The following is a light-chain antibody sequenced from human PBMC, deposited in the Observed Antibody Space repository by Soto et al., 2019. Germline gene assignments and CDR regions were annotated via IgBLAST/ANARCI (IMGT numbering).Light chain of an antibody. V-gene: IGLV1-44*01. Sequence: QSALTQPPSASGTPGQRVTISCSGSSSNIGSNTVNLYQQRPGTAPKLLIYSNNQRPSGVPDRFSGSKSGTSASLAISGLQSEDEADYYCAAWDDSLNGVVFGGGTKLTVL. CDR2: SNN. J-gene: IGLJ2*01. CDR1: SSNIGSNT. CDR3: AAWDDSLNGVV.